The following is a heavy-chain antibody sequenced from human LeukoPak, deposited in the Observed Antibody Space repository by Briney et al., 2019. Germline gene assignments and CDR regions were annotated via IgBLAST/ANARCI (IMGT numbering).Heavy chain of an antibody. Sequence: GGSLRLSCAASGFVFSSYTMTWARQTPGKGLEWVSSISSSGTAIYYADSLKGRFTISRDNGKKSLYLQMNSLRAEDTAVYYCVRGGYYDSRDAFHVWGQGTVVTVSS. CDR3: VRGGYYDSRDAFHV. D-gene: IGHD3-22*01. CDR1: GFVFSSYT. J-gene: IGHJ3*01. CDR2: ISSSGTAI. V-gene: IGHV3-21*01.